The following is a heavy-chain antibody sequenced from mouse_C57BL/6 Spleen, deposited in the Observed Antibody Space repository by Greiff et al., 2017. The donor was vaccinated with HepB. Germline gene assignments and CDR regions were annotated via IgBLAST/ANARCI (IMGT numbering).Heavy chain of an antibody. CDR1: GFTFSDYG. CDR2: ISSGSSTI. V-gene: IGHV5-17*01. J-gene: IGHJ2*01. Sequence: DVHLVESGGGLVKPGGSLKLSCAASGFTFSDYGMHWVRQAPEKGLEWVAYISSGSSTIYYADTVKGRFTVSRDNAKNTLFLQMTSLRSEDTAMYYCAGGNYFDYWGQGTTLTVSS. CDR3: AGGNYFDY.